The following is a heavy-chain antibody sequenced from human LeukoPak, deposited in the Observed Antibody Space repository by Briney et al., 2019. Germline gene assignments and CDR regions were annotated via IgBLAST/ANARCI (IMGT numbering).Heavy chain of an antibody. CDR2: ISSNGGST. V-gene: IGHV3-64*01. J-gene: IGHJ4*02. Sequence: GGSLRLSCAASGFTFSSYAMHWVRQAPGKGLEYVSAISSNGGSTYYANSVKGRFTISRDNSKNTLYLQMGSLRAEDMAVYYCAREMGRPGYDYWGQGTLVTVSS. CDR3: AREMGRPGYDY. CDR1: GFTFSSYA. D-gene: IGHD2-8*01.